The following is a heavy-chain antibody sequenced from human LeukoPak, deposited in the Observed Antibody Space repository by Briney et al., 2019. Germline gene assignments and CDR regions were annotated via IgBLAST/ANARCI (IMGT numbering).Heavy chain of an antibody. V-gene: IGHV3-30*04. D-gene: IGHD3-22*01. CDR3: ARDGDYYDSSGYYHHLDY. J-gene: IGHJ4*02. CDR1: GFTFSSYA. Sequence: PGGSLRLSCAASGFTFSSYAMHWVRQAPGKGLEWVAVISYDGSNKYYADSVKGRFTISRDNSKNTLYLQMNSLRAEDTAVYYCARDGDYYDSSGYYHHLDYWGQGTLVTVSS. CDR2: ISYDGSNK.